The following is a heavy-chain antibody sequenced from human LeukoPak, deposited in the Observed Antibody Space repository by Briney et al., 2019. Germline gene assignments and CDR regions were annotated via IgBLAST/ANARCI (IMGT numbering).Heavy chain of an antibody. CDR2: IYQTGST. V-gene: IGHV4-39*07. Sequence: SETLSLTCTVSGGSISSGSYYWSWIRQPPGKGLEWIGEIYQTGSTNYNPSLKSRVTISVDKSKNQFSLRLSSVTAADTAVYFCTSASIAASGSMAFDIWSQGTMVTVSS. CDR1: GGSISSGSYY. CDR3: TSASIAASGSMAFDI. D-gene: IGHD6-13*01. J-gene: IGHJ3*02.